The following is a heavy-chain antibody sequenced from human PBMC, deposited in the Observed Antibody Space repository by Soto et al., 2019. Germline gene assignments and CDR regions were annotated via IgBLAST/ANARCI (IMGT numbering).Heavy chain of an antibody. V-gene: IGHV3-23*01. CDR2: ISGGGDAT. D-gene: IGHD3-10*01. CDR3: ARKVPGSTTRPDYWYFDL. Sequence: EVQLLESGGGLVQPGGSLRLSCAASGSTFISYAMNWVRQAPGKGLQWVSAISGGGDATFYADSVKGRFTISRDTSRNTVTLQMNSLGADDTAVYYCARKVPGSTTRPDYWYFDLWGRGTLVTVSS. J-gene: IGHJ2*01. CDR1: GSTFISYA.